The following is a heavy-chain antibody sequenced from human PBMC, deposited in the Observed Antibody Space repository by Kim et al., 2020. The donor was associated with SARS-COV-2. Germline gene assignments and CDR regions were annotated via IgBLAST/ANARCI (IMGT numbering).Heavy chain of an antibody. V-gene: IGHV4-59*09. J-gene: IGHJ4*02. CDR3: ARGGGDYFDY. D-gene: IGHD4-17*01. CDR2: P. Sequence: PNYNPSLQSRVTISVDTSKNQFSLKLSSVTAADTAVYYCARGGGDYFDYWGQGTLVTVSS.